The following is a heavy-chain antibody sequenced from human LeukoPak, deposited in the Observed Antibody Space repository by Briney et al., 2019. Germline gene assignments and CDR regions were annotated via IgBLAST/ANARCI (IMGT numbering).Heavy chain of an antibody. CDR2: ISSSSSYI. CDR1: GFTFSSYS. J-gene: IGHJ4*02. V-gene: IGHV3-21*01. CDR3: ARVDWSGPPGY. Sequence: GGSPRLSCAASGFTFSSYSMNWVRQAPGKGLEWVSSISSSSSYIYYADSVKGRFTISRDNAKNSLYLQMNSLRAEDTAVYYCARVDWSGPPGYWGQGTLVTVSS. D-gene: IGHD3-3*01.